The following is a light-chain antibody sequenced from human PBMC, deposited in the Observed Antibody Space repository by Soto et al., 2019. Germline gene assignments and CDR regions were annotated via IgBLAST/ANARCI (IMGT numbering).Light chain of an antibody. CDR2: EVR. Sequence: QSALTQPASVSGSAGQSITISCSGTMRDVGAYNLVSWYQQHPGTAPKLIIYEVRNRPSGISSRFSGSRSGNTASLTISGLQPEDEGDYYCSSYAGRTLYVFGTGTKLTVL. J-gene: IGLJ1*01. CDR1: MRDVGAYNL. V-gene: IGLV2-14*01. CDR3: SSYAGRTLYV.